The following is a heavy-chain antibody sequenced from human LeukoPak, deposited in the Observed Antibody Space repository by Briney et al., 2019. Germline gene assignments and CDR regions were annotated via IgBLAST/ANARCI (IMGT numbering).Heavy chain of an antibody. CDR2: IKSKTDGGTT. Sequence: GGSLRLSCAASGFTFSNAWMSWVRQAPGKGLEWVGRIKSKTDGGTTDYAAPVKGRFTISRDDSKNTLYLQMNSLKTEDTAVYYCTSRPSGSYYFDYWGQGTLVTVSS. V-gene: IGHV3-15*01. D-gene: IGHD1-26*01. CDR1: GFTFSNAW. J-gene: IGHJ4*02. CDR3: TSRPSGSYYFDY.